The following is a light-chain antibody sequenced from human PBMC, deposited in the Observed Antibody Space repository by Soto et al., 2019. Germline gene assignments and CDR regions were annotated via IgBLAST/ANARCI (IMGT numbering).Light chain of an antibody. CDR2: GAS. CDR1: QSISSY. J-gene: IGKJ5*01. CDR3: QQLNAYPHS. V-gene: IGKV1-39*01. Sequence: DIQMTQSPSSLSASVGDRVSIACRASQSISSYLNWYQQKPGKAPKLLIYGASTLQSGVPSRFSGSGSGTEFTLTVSSLQPEDFATYYCQQLNAYPHSFGGGTRLEIK.